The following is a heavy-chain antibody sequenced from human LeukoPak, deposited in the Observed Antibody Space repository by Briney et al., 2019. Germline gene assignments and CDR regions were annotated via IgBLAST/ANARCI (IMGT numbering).Heavy chain of an antibody. CDR2: VSAYADNT. CDR1: GYTFTSYG. CDR3: ARDCIGCHGFDY. J-gene: IGHJ4*02. V-gene: IGHV1-18*01. D-gene: IGHD2-15*01. Sequence: ASVKVSCKASGYTFTSYGITLVRQAPGQGLEWMGWVSAYADNTNYVQKIQGRVIITTDTSTSTAYMELRSLRSDDTAVYYCARDCIGCHGFDYWGQGTLVTVSS.